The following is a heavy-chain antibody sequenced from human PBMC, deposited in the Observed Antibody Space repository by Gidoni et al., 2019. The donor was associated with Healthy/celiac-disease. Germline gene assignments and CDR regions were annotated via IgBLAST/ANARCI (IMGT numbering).Heavy chain of an antibody. D-gene: IGHD6-13*01. V-gene: IGHV3-9*01. Sequence: EVQLVESGGGLVQHGSSLSLSCAASGFTFDAYAMHWVRQAPGNGLEWVSGISWNSGSIGYADSVKGLFTISRDNAKNSLYLQMNILRAEDTALYYCAKVLYSSSWYPYFQHWGQGTLVTVSS. CDR3: AKVLYSSSWYPYFQH. CDR1: GFTFDAYA. CDR2: ISWNSGSI. J-gene: IGHJ1*01.